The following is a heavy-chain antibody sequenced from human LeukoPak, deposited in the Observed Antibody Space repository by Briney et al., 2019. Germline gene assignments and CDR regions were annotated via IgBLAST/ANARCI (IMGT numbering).Heavy chain of an antibody. J-gene: IGHJ5*02. CDR1: GSTFSSFY. Sequence: ASVKVSCKASGSTFSSFYFHWVRQAPGQGLEWEGIIIPSAGSTTYAQNFQGRVNMIRDMSTSTVYMELSGLTSEDTAIYYCARSQHMENWFDPWGQGTLVTVSS. D-gene: IGHD2-21*01. CDR2: IIPSAGST. CDR3: ARSQHMENWFDP. V-gene: IGHV1-46*01.